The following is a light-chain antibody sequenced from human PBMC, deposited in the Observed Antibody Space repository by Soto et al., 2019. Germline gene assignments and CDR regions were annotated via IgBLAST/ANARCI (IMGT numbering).Light chain of an antibody. CDR2: GVI. Sequence: QSALTQPASVSGSPGPSITISCTGTSNDVGGYNYVSWYQQHPGKAPKLLIYGVIDRPSGVSNRFSGSKSGNAASLTISGLQAEDEGDYYCSSYTSSYTWVFGGGTKVTVL. CDR1: SNDVGGYNY. V-gene: IGLV2-14*03. J-gene: IGLJ3*02. CDR3: SSYTSSYTWV.